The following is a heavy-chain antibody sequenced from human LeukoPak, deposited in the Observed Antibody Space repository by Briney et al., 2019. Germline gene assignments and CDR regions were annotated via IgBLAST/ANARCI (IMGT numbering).Heavy chain of an antibody. CDR2: IWYDGSNK. CDR1: GFTFSSYG. V-gene: IGHV3-33*01. Sequence: GGSLRLSCAASGFTFSSYGMHWVRQAPGKGLEWVAVIWYDGSNKYYADSVKGRFTISRDNSKNTLYLQMNSLRAEDTAVYYCAILSIDSGTWGRYWGQGTLVTVSS. CDR3: AILSIDSGTWGRY. J-gene: IGHJ4*02. D-gene: IGHD6-13*01.